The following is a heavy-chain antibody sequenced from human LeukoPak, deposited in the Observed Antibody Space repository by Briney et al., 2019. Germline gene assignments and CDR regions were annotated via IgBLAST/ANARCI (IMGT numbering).Heavy chain of an antibody. D-gene: IGHD6-25*01. J-gene: IGHJ2*01. V-gene: IGHV3-23*01. CDR3: ARANRYDNSGHRSLYWYFDL. Sequence: GGSLRLSCAASGLTFSSYAMSWVRQAPGKGLEWVSAISGSGGSTYYADSVKGRFTISRDNSKNTLYLQMNSQRAEDTAVYFCARANRYDNSGHRSLYWYFDLWGRGTLVTVSS. CDR2: ISGSGGST. CDR1: GLTFSSYA.